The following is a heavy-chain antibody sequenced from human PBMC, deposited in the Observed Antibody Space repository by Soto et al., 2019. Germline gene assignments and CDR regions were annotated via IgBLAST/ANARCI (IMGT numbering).Heavy chain of an antibody. J-gene: IGHJ6*02. CDR3: ARLTMVRGVIYYYYYGMDV. CDR1: GGSISSSSYY. D-gene: IGHD3-10*01. Sequence: SETLSLTCTVSGGSISSSSYYWGWIRQPPGKGLEWIGSIYYSGSTYYNPSLKSRVTISVDTSKNQFSLKLSSVTAADTAVYYCARLTMVRGVIYYYYYGMDVWGQGTTVTVSS. CDR2: IYYSGST. V-gene: IGHV4-39*01.